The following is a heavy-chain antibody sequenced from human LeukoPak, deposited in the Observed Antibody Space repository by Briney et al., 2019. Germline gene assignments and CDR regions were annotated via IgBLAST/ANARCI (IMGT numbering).Heavy chain of an antibody. Sequence: GGSLRLSCAASGFTFSSYAMSWVRQAPGKGLEWVLAITGSGGSTYYADSVKGRFTISRDNSKDTLYLQMNSLRAEDTAVYYCAKGSSSSRPYYFDYWGQGTLVTVSS. J-gene: IGHJ4*02. CDR1: GFTFSSYA. V-gene: IGHV3-23*01. CDR2: ITGSGGST. CDR3: AKGSSSSRPYYFDY. D-gene: IGHD6-6*01.